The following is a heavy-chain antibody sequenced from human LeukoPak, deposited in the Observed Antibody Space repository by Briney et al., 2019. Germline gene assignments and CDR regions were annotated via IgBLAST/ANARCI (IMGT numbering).Heavy chain of an antibody. CDR2: ISFYNGNT. Sequence: ASVTVSCKASGFTFTNYGISWLRQAPGQGLEWVGWISFYNGNTNYAQKFQGRVTMTTDTSTGTAYMELRSLRSDDTAVYYCARDLGGATTDYWGQGTLVTVSS. CDR3: ARDLGGATTDY. D-gene: IGHD1-26*01. J-gene: IGHJ4*02. V-gene: IGHV1-18*01. CDR1: GFTFTNYG.